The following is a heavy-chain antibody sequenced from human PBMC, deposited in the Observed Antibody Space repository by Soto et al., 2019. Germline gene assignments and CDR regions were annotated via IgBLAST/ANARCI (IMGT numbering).Heavy chain of an antibody. D-gene: IGHD3-10*01. CDR1: GVKFSTYA. J-gene: IGHJ4*02. V-gene: IGHV3-23*01. Sequence: EVQLLESGGGLVQPGGSLRLSCTVSGVKFSTYAMNWVRQAPGKGLEWVSSLSGSGGTTYYADSVKGRVITSRDNSKNTLYLVMNSLRAEDTALYYCAKQRADYGSGADTFYFDSWGQGALVTVSS. CDR3: AKQRADYGSGADTFYFDS. CDR2: LSGSGGTT.